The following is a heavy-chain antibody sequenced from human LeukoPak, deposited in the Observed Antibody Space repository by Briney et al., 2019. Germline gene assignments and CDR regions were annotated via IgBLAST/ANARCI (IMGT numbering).Heavy chain of an antibody. V-gene: IGHV3-66*01. J-gene: IGHJ4*02. CDR2: IYSGSTT. Sequence: GGSLRLSCVASGFTVSNNYMSWVRQAPGKGLKWVSVIYSGSTTYYADSVKGRFTIYRDNSKNTLYLQMNNLRAEDTAVYYCARGPRYCSSTSCYDYWGQGTLVTVSS. CDR3: ARGPRYCSSTSCYDY. D-gene: IGHD2-2*01. CDR1: GFTVSNNY.